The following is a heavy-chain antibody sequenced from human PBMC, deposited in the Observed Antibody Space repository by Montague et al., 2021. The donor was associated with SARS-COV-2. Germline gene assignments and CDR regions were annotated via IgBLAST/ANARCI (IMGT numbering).Heavy chain of an antibody. D-gene: IGHD3-3*02. V-gene: IGHV1-18*01. CDR2: ISLYNGNT. J-gene: IGHJ6*02. Sequence: SVKVSCKASGYTFTSYGISWMRQAPGQGLEWMGWISLYNGNTNYAQKFQGRVTMTTDTSTSIAYMELRSLRSDDTAVYYCARDRISHYGMDVWGQGTTVTVSS. CDR1: GYTFTSYG. CDR3: ARDRISHYGMDV.